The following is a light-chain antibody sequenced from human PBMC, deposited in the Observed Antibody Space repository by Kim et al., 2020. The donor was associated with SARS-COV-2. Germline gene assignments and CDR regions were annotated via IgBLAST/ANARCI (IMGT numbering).Light chain of an antibody. CDR3: STYTSSSTYVV. V-gene: IGLV2-14*03. J-gene: IGLJ2*01. CDR1: TSDVGGYKY. Sequence: QSALTQPASVSGSPGQSITISCTGTTSDVGGYKYVSWYQQHPGKAPKLMIYDVGKRPSGVSSRFSGSKSRNTASLTISGLQAEDEADYYCSTYTSSSTYVVFGGGTQLTVL. CDR2: DVG.